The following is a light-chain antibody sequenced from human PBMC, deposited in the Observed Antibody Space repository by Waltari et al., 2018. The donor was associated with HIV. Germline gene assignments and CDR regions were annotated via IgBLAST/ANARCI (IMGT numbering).Light chain of an antibody. CDR2: GAS. Sequence: EIVMTQSPATLSVSPGERATLSCRASQSVSSNLAWYQQKPGQAPRLLIYGASTRATGIPARFSGSGSGTEFTLTISSLQSEDFVLYYCQQYNNWPPEFTFGGGTKVEIK. V-gene: IGKV3-15*01. CDR3: QQYNNWPPEFT. CDR1: QSVSSN. J-gene: IGKJ4*01.